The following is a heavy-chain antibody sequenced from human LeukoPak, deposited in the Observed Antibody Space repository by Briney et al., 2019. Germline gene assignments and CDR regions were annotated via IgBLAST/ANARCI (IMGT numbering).Heavy chain of an antibody. J-gene: IGHJ5*02. D-gene: IGHD3-10*01. V-gene: IGHV4-4*07. CDR1: GGSISSYY. CDR3: ARSDYGSGSYLTNWFDP. Sequence: PSETLSLTCTVSGGSISSYYWSWIRQPPGKGLEWIGRIYTSGSTNYNPSLKSRVTMSVDTSKNQFSLKLSSVTAADTAVYYCARSDYGSGSYLTNWFDPWGQGTLVTVSS. CDR2: IYTSGST.